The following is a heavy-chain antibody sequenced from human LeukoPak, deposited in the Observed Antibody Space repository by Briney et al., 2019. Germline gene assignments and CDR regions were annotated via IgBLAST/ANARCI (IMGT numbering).Heavy chain of an antibody. CDR2: ISAYNGNT. CDR1: GYTFTSNG. J-gene: IGHJ4*02. CDR3: ARDRGGGSYWAY. Sequence: VASVKVSCKASGYTFTSNGVSWVRQAPGQGLEWMGWISAYNGNTNYAQKYQDRVTMTTDTTTAYMELRSLISDDTAVYYWARDRGGGSYWAYWGQGSLVTVSS. V-gene: IGHV1-18*01. D-gene: IGHD1-26*01.